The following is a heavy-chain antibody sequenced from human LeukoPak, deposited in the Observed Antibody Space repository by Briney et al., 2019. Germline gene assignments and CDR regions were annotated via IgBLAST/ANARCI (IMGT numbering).Heavy chain of an antibody. V-gene: IGHV4-59*12. J-gene: IGHJ6*03. CDR2: IYFSGST. D-gene: IGHD6-13*01. CDR1: AGSISSYY. Sequence: PSETLSLTCTVSAGSISSYYWSWIRQPPGKGLEWIGYIYFSGSTNSNPSLKSRVTISVDTSKNQFSLKLSSATAADTAVYYCAAIAAVGPSYYYYYYMDVWGKGTTVTVSS. CDR3: AAIAAVGPSYYYYYYMDV.